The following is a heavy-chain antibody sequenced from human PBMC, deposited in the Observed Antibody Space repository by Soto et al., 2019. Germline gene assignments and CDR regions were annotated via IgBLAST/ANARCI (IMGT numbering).Heavy chain of an antibody. Sequence: GASMKVSGQASGYTFTSCDINWVRQATGQGLYLMGWMNPNSGNTGYAQKFQGRVTMTRNTSISTAYMELSSLRSEDMAVYYCARGLPRDKYYDFWSGYYDAFDIWGQGTMVTVSS. CDR1: GYTFTSCD. CDR3: ARGLPRDKYYDFWSGYYDAFDI. V-gene: IGHV1-8*01. CDR2: MNPNSGNT. J-gene: IGHJ3*02. D-gene: IGHD3-3*01.